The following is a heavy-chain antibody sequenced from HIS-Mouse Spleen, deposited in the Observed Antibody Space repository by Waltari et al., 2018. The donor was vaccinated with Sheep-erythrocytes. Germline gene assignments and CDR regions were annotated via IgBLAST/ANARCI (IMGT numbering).Heavy chain of an antibody. CDR3: ARLRGRHIVVVTASRYFDL. CDR1: GGSFSGYY. V-gene: IGHV4-34*01. CDR2: INHSGST. D-gene: IGHD2-21*02. Sequence: QVQLQQWGAGLLKPSETLSLTCAVYGGSFSGYYWSWIRQPPGKGLEWIGEINHSGSTNYNPSLKSRVTISVDTSKNQFSLKLSSVTAADTAVYYCARLRGRHIVVVTASRYFDLWGRGTLVTVSS. J-gene: IGHJ2*01.